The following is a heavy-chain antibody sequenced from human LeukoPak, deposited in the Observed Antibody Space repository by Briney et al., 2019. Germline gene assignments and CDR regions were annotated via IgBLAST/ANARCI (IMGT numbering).Heavy chain of an antibody. CDR3: ATAEHHYDILTGYYSDWYFDL. CDR1: GGSISSGGYY. D-gene: IGHD3-9*01. J-gene: IGHJ2*01. CDR2: IYYSGST. V-gene: IGHV4-31*03. Sequence: SQTLFLTCTVSGGSISSGGYYWSWLRQHPGKGLEWIGYIYYSGSTYYNPSLKSRVTISVDTSKNQFSLKLSSVTAADTAVYYCATAEHHYDILTGYYSDWYFDLWGRGTLVTVSS.